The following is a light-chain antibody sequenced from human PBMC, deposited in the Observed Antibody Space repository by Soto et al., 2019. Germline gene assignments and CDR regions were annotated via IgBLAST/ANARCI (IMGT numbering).Light chain of an antibody. CDR1: QALIYSDGNTY. Sequence: DVVLTQSPLSLPVTLGQPASISCRSSQALIYSDGNTYLNWFHQRPGQSPRGLIYNVSDRDSGVPDRFSGSGSGTNFTLKTSRVEADEVETYYCMQNTHWPRTFGQGTKVDIK. CDR2: NVS. V-gene: IGKV2-30*01. CDR3: MQNTHWPRT. J-gene: IGKJ1*01.